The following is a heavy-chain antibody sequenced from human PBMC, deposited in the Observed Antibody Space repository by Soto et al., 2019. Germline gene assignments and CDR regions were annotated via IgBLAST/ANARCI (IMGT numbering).Heavy chain of an antibody. V-gene: IGHV4-59*02. Sequence: SETLSLTCTVTGASVINDYWNWIRQPPGKGLEWIGFVYDSGSTSYNSSIKSRLTISVDTSKNQFSLKLSSVTDADTAVYFCARDDRYGPTGGMDVWGQGTSVT. J-gene: IGHJ6*02. D-gene: IGHD3-10*01. CDR3: ARDDRYGPTGGMDV. CDR1: GASVINDY. CDR2: VYDSGST.